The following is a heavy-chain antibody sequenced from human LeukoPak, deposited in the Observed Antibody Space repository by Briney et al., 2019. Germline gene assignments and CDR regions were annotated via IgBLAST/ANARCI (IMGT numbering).Heavy chain of an antibody. Sequence: SETLSLTCAVYGGSFSDYYWSWIRQPPGKGLEWIGEINHSGSTNYNPSLKSRVTISVDTSKNQFSLKLSSVTAADTAVYYCARGRGYDFWSGRRFDPWGQGTLVTVSS. J-gene: IGHJ5*02. CDR2: INHSGST. D-gene: IGHD3-3*01. CDR3: ARGRGYDFWSGRRFDP. V-gene: IGHV4-34*01. CDR1: GGSFSDYY.